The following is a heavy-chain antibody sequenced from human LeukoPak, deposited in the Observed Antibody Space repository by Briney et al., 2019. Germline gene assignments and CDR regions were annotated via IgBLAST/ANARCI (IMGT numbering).Heavy chain of an antibody. CDR3: ARNSGWYEASIDY. V-gene: IGHV4-59*01. J-gene: IGHJ4*02. D-gene: IGHD6-19*01. CDR2: TYYSGST. CDR1: VGSIISDY. Sequence: PETLSLTCTVSVGSIISDYWSSMPQPPGKGLEWSGYTYYSGSTNYTPSPKSRVTISVDTSKNQFSLKLSSVTAADTAVYYCARNSGWYEASIDYWGQGTLVTVSS.